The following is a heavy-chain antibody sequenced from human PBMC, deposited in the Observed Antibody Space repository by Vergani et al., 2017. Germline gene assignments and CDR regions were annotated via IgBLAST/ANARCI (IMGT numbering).Heavy chain of an antibody. CDR3: ARSQGDYWYFDL. CDR2: IHNRGKT. J-gene: IGHJ2*01. D-gene: IGHD2-21*01. V-gene: IGHV4-38-2*01. Sequence: QVRLEESVPGLVKPSETLSLTCSVSGYSIGSGFYWAWIRQSPGEGLQWLTSIHNRGKTYHNPSLRSRVSVSLDTSKNRVSLNMTSVTATDTAVYYCARSQGDYWYFDLWGPGSLVTVSS. CDR1: GYSIGSGFY.